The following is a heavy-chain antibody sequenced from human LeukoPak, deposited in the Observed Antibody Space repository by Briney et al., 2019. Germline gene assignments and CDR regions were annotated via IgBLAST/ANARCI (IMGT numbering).Heavy chain of an antibody. CDR2: IYTSGST. D-gene: IGHD3-22*01. CDR3: ARETYYYDSSGYHGLLYYYYYGMDV. J-gene: IGHJ6*02. Sequence: SETLSLTCTVSGGSISSYYWSWIRQPAGKGLEWIGRIYTSGSTNYNPSLKSRVTISVDTSKNQFSLKLSSVTAADTAVYYCARETYYYDSSGYHGLLYYYYYGMDVWGQGTTVTVSS. V-gene: IGHV4-4*07. CDR1: GGSISSYY.